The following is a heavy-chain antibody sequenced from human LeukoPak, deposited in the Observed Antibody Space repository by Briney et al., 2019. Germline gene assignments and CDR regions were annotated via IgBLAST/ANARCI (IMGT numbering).Heavy chain of an antibody. D-gene: IGHD4-23*01. CDR2: ISAYNGNT. J-gene: IGHJ4*02. CDR1: GGTFSSYA. Sequence: VASVKVSCKASGGTFSSYAISWVRQAPGQGLEWMGWISAYNGNTNYAQKLQGRVTMTTDTSTSTAYMELRSLRSDDTAVYYCARDRRWMEPGNYWGQGTLVTVSS. V-gene: IGHV1-18*01. CDR3: ARDRRWMEPGNY.